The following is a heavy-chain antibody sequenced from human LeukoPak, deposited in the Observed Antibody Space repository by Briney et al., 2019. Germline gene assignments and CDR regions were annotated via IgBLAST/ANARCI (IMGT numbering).Heavy chain of an antibody. V-gene: IGHV3-7*01. CDR2: IKQDGSEK. J-gene: IGHJ6*03. Sequence: PGGSLRLSCAASGFTFSSYWMSWVRQAPGKGLEWVANIKQDGSEKYYVDSVKGRFPISRDNAKNSLYLQMNSLRAEDTAVYYCARDPSSDFWSGYYYYYYYYMDVWGKGTTVTVSS. D-gene: IGHD3-3*01. CDR3: ARDPSSDFWSGYYYYYYYYMDV. CDR1: GFTFSSYW.